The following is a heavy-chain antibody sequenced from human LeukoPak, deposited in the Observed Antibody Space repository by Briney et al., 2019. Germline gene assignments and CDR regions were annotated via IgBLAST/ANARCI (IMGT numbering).Heavy chain of an antibody. D-gene: IGHD2-2*01. J-gene: IGHJ5*02. Sequence: GGSLRLSCAASGFTFDDYAMHWVRQAPEKGLEWVSGISWNSGSIGYEDSAKGRFTISRYNAKNSLYLQMNSLRAEDTALYYCAKGRDKYQLLSKNWFDPWGQGTLVTVSS. V-gene: IGHV3-9*01. CDR1: GFTFDDYA. CDR3: AKGRDKYQLLSKNWFDP. CDR2: ISWNSGSI.